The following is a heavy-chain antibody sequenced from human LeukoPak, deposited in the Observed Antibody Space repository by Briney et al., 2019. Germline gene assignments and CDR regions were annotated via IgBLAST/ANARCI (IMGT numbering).Heavy chain of an antibody. V-gene: IGHV3-48*04. CDR2: ISSSSSTI. J-gene: IGHJ4*02. CDR1: GFTFSSYS. D-gene: IGHD2-15*01. CDR3: ARDRGYARTNSGGYPVFDL. Sequence: GGSLRLSCAASGFTFSSYSMNWVRQAPGKGLEWVSYISSSSSTIYYADSVKGRFSISRDNARNSLYLQMDNLRAEDTGVYYCARDRGYARTNSGGYPVFDLWGQGTQVAVSS.